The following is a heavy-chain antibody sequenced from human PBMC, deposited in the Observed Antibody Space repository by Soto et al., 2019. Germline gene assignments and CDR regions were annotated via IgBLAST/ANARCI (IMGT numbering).Heavy chain of an antibody. V-gene: IGHV5-51*01. CDR3: ARPGSSTSEAFDI. D-gene: IGHD2-2*01. CDR2: IYPGDSDT. J-gene: IGHJ3*02. Sequence: GESLKISCKGSGYSFTSYWIGWVRQMPGKGLEWMGIIYPGDSDTRYSPSSQGQVTISADKSISTAYLQWSSLKASNTAMYYCARPGSSTSEAFDIWGQGTMVTVSS. CDR1: GYSFTSYW.